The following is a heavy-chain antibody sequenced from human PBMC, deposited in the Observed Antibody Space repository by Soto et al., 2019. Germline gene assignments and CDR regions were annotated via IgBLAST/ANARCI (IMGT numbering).Heavy chain of an antibody. Sequence: WWSLRLASSASGFTFSNAWMSWVRQAPGKGLEWVGRIKSKTDGGTTDYAAPVKGRFTISRDDSKNTLYLQMNSLKTEDTAVYYCTTDDYGDYYYGMDVWGQGTTVTVSS. D-gene: IGHD4-17*01. V-gene: IGHV3-15*01. J-gene: IGHJ6*02. CDR3: TTDDYGDYYYGMDV. CDR1: GFTFSNAW. CDR2: IKSKTDGGTT.